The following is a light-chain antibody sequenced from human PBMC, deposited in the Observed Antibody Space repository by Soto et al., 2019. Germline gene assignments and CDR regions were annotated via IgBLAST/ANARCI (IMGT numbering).Light chain of an antibody. CDR2: GAS. Sequence: EIMMTQSPATLSVSPGERATLSCRASQNLTNNYLAWYQQKPGQPPRLLIYGASTRATGIPARFSGSGSGTEFTLTISSLQSEDFAVYYCQQYNAWPLTFGGGTKVEI. V-gene: IGKV3-15*01. J-gene: IGKJ4*01. CDR3: QQYNAWPLT. CDR1: QNLTNN.